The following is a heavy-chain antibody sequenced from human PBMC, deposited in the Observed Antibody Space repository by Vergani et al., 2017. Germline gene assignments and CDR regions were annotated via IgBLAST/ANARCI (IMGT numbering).Heavy chain of an antibody. V-gene: IGHV2-5*04. Sequence: QITLKESGPTLVKPTQTLTLTCTFSGFSLNTRGVSVAWIRQPPGKALDWLALIYWNDDQHYSPSLNNRVTITKDTSQNQVVLTMTNMDYVDTGTYYCVYRKTECGTTGCFYPFYDYYYMDVGGKGTTVTVSS. CDR2: IYWNDDQ. CDR3: VYRKTECGTTGCFYPFYDYYYMDV. J-gene: IGHJ6*03. D-gene: IGHD1-7*01. CDR1: GFSLNTRGVS.